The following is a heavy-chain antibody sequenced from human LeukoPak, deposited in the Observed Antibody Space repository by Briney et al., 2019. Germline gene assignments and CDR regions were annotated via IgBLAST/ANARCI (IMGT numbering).Heavy chain of an antibody. Sequence: GGSLRLSCAASGFTFSSYWMSWVRQAPGKGLEWVANIKQDGSEKYYVDSVKGRFTISRDNAKNSLYLQMNSPRAEDTAVYYCARVHDYDFWSGLGAFDIWGQGTMVTVSS. V-gene: IGHV3-7*01. CDR2: IKQDGSEK. J-gene: IGHJ3*02. CDR1: GFTFSSYW. CDR3: ARVHDYDFWSGLGAFDI. D-gene: IGHD3-3*01.